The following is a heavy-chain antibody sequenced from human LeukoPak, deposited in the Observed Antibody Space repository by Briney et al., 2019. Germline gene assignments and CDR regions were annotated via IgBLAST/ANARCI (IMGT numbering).Heavy chain of an antibody. J-gene: IGHJ5*02. V-gene: IGHV3-74*01. CDR1: GFTFSSYW. CDR3: ARDPRYCSGGSCSEDNWFDP. D-gene: IGHD2-15*01. Sequence: PGGSLRLACAASGFTFSSYWMHWVRHAPGKGLVWVSRINSDGSSTSYADSVKGRFTISRDNAKNTLYLQMNSLRAEDTAVYYCARDPRYCSGGSCSEDNWFDPWGQGTLVTVSS. CDR2: INSDGSST.